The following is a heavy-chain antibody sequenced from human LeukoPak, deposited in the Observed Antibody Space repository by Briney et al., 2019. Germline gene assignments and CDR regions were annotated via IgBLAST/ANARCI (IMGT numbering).Heavy chain of an antibody. CDR2: INPSGGNT. V-gene: IGHV1-46*01. J-gene: IGHJ4*02. CDR1: GYTFTSYY. CDR3: ARDRGYCSGGSCYTGAFDY. D-gene: IGHD2-15*01. Sequence: ASVKVSCKASGYTFTSYYMHWVRQAPGQGLEWMGIINPSGGNTNYAQKLQGRVTMTTDTSTSTAYMELRSLRSDDTAVYYCARDRGYCSGGSCYTGAFDYWGQGTLVTVSS.